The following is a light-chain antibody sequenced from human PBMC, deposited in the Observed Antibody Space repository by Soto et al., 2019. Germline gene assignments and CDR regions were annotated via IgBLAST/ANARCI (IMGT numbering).Light chain of an antibody. Sequence: DVVMTQSPLSLPVTLGQPASISCRSSQSLVYSDGNAYLNWFQQRPGQPPRRLIYKVSNRDSGVPDRFSGSGSGPDFTLTISRVEAEDVGVYFCMQGTHWPWTFGQGTKMEIK. V-gene: IGKV2-30*01. CDR3: MQGTHWPWT. J-gene: IGKJ1*01. CDR1: QSLVYSDGNAY. CDR2: KVS.